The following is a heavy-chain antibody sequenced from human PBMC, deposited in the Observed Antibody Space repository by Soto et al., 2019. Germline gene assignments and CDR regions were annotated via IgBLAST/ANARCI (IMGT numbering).Heavy chain of an antibody. CDR2: ISSSGSTI. CDR3: ARAPKWIQLWSTYFDY. Sequence: GGSLRLSCAASGFTFSDYYMSWIRQAPGKGLEWVSYISSSGSTIYYADSVKGRFTISRDNAKNSLYLQMNSLRAEGTAVYYCARAPKWIQLWSTYFDYWGQGTLVIGSS. J-gene: IGHJ4*01. V-gene: IGHV3-11*01. CDR1: GFTFSDYY. D-gene: IGHD5-18*01.